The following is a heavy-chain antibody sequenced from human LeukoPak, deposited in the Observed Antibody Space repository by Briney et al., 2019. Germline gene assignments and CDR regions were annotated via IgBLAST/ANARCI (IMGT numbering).Heavy chain of an antibody. J-gene: IGHJ4*02. CDR1: GFTVSSNY. V-gene: IGHV3-66*02. CDR3: TRGPGSTWYSDY. D-gene: IGHD6-13*01. CDR2: IYSGGDT. Sequence: GGSLRLSCAASGFTVSSNYMNWVRQAPGKGLEWVSIIYSGGDTYYADPVKGRFTISRDNSKNTLYRQMNSLRPEDTAVYYCTRGPGSTWYSDYWGQGILVTVSS.